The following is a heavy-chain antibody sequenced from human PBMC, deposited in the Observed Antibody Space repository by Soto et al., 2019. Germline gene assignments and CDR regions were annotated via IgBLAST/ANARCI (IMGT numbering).Heavy chain of an antibody. CDR3: ARDLRYCSSTSCQPNLAAAAY. J-gene: IGHJ4*02. CDR2: ISAYNGNT. V-gene: IGHV1-18*01. CDR1: GYTFTSYG. Sequence: ASVKVSCKASGYTFTSYGISWVRQAPGQGLEWMGWISAYNGNTNYAQKLQGRVTMTTATSTSTAYMERRSLRSDDTAVYYCARDLRYCSSTSCQPNLAAAAYWGQGTLVTVSS. D-gene: IGHD2-2*01.